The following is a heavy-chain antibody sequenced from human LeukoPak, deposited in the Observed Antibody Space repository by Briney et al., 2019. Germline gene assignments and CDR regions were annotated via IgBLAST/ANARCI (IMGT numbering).Heavy chain of an antibody. V-gene: IGHV4-4*07. D-gene: IGHD6-19*01. CDR3: ARDRDSSGWYLNWFYP. CDR1: NGSINTYY. J-gene: IGHJ5*02. CDR2: IHSSGST. Sequence: SETLSLTCTVSNGSINTYYWSWVRQSAGKGLEWIGRIHSSGSTNSNPSLKSRLTMSVDTSKNQFSLKLRSVTAADTAVYYCARDRDSSGWYLNWFYPWGQGTLVTVSS.